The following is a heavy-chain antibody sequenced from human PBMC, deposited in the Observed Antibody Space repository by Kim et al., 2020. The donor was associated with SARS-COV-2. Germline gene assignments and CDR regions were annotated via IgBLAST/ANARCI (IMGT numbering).Heavy chain of an antibody. V-gene: IGHV1-2*02. CDR3: ARVIAAAGYDY. D-gene: IGHD6-13*01. J-gene: IGHJ4*02. CDR2: T. Sequence: TNYAQKFQGRVTMTRDTSISTADMELSRLRTDDTAVYYCARVIAAAGYDYWGQGTLVTVSS.